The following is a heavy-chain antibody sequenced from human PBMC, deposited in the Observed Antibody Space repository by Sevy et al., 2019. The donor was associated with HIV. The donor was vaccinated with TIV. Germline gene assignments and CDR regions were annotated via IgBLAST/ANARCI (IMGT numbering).Heavy chain of an antibody. CDR1: GYTFTSYV. CDR2: ISAYNRNT. J-gene: IGHJ6*02. Sequence: ASVKVSCKASGYTFTSYVISWVRHAPGEGLEWMGWISAYNRNTNYAQKLQGRVTMTTDTSTSTAYMELRSLRSDDTAVYYCARGSGDTIFGVVNPYYYYYGMDVWGQGTTVTVSS. D-gene: IGHD3-3*01. CDR3: ARGSGDTIFGVVNPYYYYYGMDV. V-gene: IGHV1-18*01.